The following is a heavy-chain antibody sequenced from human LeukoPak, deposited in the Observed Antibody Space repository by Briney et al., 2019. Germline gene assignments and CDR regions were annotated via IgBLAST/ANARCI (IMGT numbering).Heavy chain of an antibody. J-gene: IGHJ4*02. CDR3: AKDSRIAAAGISNFDY. D-gene: IGHD6-13*01. CDR1: GFTFSSYA. Sequence: GGSLRLSCAASGFTFSSYAMSWVRQAPGKGLEWVSAISGSGGSTYYADSVKGRFTISRDNSKNTLYLQMNSLRAEDTAVYYCAKDSRIAAAGISNFDYWGQGTLVTVSS. CDR2: ISGSGGST. V-gene: IGHV3-23*01.